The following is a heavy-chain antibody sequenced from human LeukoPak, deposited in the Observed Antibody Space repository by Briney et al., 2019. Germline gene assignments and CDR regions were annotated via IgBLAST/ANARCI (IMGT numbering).Heavy chain of an antibody. CDR2: ISYDGSNK. J-gene: IGHJ6*02. V-gene: IGHV3-30-3*01. D-gene: IGHD2-2*01. Sequence: GRSLRLSCAASGFTFSSYAMHWVRQAPGKGLEWVAVISYDGSNKYYADSMKGRFTISRDNSKNTLYLQMNSLRAEDTAVYYCARDLGDIVVVPAAINLIYYGMDVWGQGTTVTVSS. CDR3: ARDLGDIVVVPAAINLIYYGMDV. CDR1: GFTFSSYA.